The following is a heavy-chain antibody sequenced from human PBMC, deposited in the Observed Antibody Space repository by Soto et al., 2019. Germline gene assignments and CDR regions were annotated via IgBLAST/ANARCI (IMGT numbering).Heavy chain of an antibody. V-gene: IGHV1-2*02. CDR3: ARVWYERDSSWGDNWFEP. J-gene: IGHJ5*02. Sequence: GSSVEVSCKASGYSFTCYYMPWVRQAPGQGLEWMGWINPNSGGTNYAQKFQGRVTMTRDTSISTAYMELSRLRSDDTAVYYCARVWYERDSSWGDNWFEPWGRGTRGSVSS. D-gene: IGHD6-13*01. CDR1: GYSFTCYY. CDR2: INPNSGGT.